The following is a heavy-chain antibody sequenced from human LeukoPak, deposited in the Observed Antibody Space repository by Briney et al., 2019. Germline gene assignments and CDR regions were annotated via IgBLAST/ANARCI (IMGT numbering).Heavy chain of an antibody. CDR3: ARAVAHLDY. CDR1: GFIFSRYW. V-gene: IGHV3-7*01. Sequence: GGSLRLSCAASGFIFSRYWMTWVRQAPGKGLEFVANIKEDGSVKYYVDSVKGRFTIFRDNAKNTLYLQMNSLRVEDTAVYYCARAVAHLDYWGQGTLVTVSS. CDR2: IKEDGSVK. J-gene: IGHJ4*02. D-gene: IGHD6-19*01.